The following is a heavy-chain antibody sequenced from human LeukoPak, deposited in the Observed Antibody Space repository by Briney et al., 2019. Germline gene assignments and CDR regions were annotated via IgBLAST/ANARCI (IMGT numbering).Heavy chain of an antibody. J-gene: IGHJ6*03. Sequence: GGSLRLSCAASGFTFDDYGMSWVRQAPGKGLEWVSGINWNGGSTGYADSVKGRFTISRDNAKNSLYLQMNSLRAEDTALYHCARRVSARPKRGHYYYYYMDVWGKGTTVTVSS. V-gene: IGHV3-20*01. CDR2: INWNGGST. D-gene: IGHD6-6*01. CDR3: ARRVSARPKRGHYYYYYMDV. CDR1: GFTFDDYG.